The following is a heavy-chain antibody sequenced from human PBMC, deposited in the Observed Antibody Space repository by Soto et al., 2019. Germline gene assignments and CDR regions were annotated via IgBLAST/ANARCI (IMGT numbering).Heavy chain of an antibody. Sequence: SETLSLTCAVSGGSFTSNNWWTWVSQPPGQGLEWIGEIYRTGSTNYNPSLKSRVTISLDKSENQFSLKVTSLTAADTAVYYCASRDPGTSVDYWGQGTLVTVSS. V-gene: IGHV4-4*02. CDR3: ASRDPGTSVDY. CDR1: GGSFTSNNW. CDR2: IYRTGST. D-gene: IGHD1-7*01. J-gene: IGHJ4*02.